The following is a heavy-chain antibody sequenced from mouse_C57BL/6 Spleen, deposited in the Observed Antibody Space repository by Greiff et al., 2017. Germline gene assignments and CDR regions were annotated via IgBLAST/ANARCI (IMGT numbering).Heavy chain of an antibody. D-gene: IGHD4-1*01. V-gene: IGHV1-81*01. CDR1: GYTFTSYG. Sequence: LVESGAELARPGASVKLSCKASGYTFTSYGISWVKQRTGQGLAWIGEIYPRSGNTYYHEKFKGRATLPADKSSSTAYMELRSLTSEDSAVYFCARELTETEYYFDYWGQGTTLTVSS. CDR2: IYPRSGNT. J-gene: IGHJ2*01. CDR3: ARELTETEYYFDY.